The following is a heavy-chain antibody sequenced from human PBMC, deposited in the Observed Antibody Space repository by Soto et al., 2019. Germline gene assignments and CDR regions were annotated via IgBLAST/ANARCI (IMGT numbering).Heavy chain of an antibody. V-gene: IGHV1-18*01. Sequence: QVQLVQSGAEVKKPGASVKVSCKTSGYTFTDYGFTWVRQAPGQGLEWMGCVSTYNDHINYAQKLQGRVTMTTDTSTSTAYMELRGLRSDDTALYDCARERGHYKYFDYWGQGTLVTVSS. CDR3: ARERGHYKYFDY. CDR2: VSTYNDHI. J-gene: IGHJ4*02. CDR1: GYTFTDYG. D-gene: IGHD4-4*01.